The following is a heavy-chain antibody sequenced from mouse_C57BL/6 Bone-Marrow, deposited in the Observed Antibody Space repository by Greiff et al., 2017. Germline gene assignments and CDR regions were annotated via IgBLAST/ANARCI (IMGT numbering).Heavy chain of an antibody. V-gene: IGHV1-61*01. D-gene: IGHD4-1*01. CDR2: IYPSDSET. Sequence: QVQLQQPGAELVRPGSSVKLSCKASGYTFTSYWMDWVKQRPGQGLEWIGNIYPSDSETHYNQKFKDKATLTVDKSSSTAYMQLSSLTSADSEVYYCARSRKLAHFDYWGQGTTLTVSS. J-gene: IGHJ2*01. CDR3: ARSRKLAHFDY. CDR1: GYTFTSYW.